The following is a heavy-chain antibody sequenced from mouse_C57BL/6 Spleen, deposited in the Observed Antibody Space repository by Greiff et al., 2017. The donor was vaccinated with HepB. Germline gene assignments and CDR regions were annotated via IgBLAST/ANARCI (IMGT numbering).Heavy chain of an antibody. J-gene: IGHJ3*01. CDR1: GYSITSGYD. CDR3: ARGDYYGSRSWFAY. Sequence: EVKLQESGPGMVKPSQSLSLTCTVTGYSITSGYDWHWIRHFPGNKLEWMGYISYSGSTNYNPSLKSRISITHDTSKNHFFLKLNSVTTEDTATYYCARGDYYGSRSWFAYRGQGTLVTVSA. V-gene: IGHV3-1*01. D-gene: IGHD1-1*01. CDR2: ISYSGST.